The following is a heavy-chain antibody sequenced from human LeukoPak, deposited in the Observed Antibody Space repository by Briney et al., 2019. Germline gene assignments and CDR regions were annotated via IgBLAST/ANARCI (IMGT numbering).Heavy chain of an antibody. CDR2: INHTGST. J-gene: IGHJ5*02. CDR3: ARDPHTWNVDAFDP. V-gene: IGHV4-34*01. D-gene: IGHD1-20*01. CDR1: GGSFSGYY. Sequence: PSETLSLTCAVYGGSFSGYYWSWLRQPPGKGLEWIGEINHTGSTSYNPSLKSRVTMSVDTSKNQFSLKLNSVPAADTAVYFCARDPHTWNVDAFDPWGQGTLVTVSS.